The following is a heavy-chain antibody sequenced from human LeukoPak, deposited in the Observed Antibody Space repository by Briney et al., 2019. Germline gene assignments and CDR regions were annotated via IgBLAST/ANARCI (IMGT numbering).Heavy chain of an antibody. Sequence: SETLSLTCTVSGGSISSYYWSWIRQPPGKGLEWIGYIYYSGSTNYNPSLKSRVTISVDTSKNQFSLKLSSVTALDTAVYYCARDSPDYYDSSGYYDYWGQGTLVTVSS. CDR1: GGSISSYY. J-gene: IGHJ4*02. CDR3: ARDSPDYYDSSGYYDY. V-gene: IGHV4-59*12. D-gene: IGHD3-22*01. CDR2: IYYSGST.